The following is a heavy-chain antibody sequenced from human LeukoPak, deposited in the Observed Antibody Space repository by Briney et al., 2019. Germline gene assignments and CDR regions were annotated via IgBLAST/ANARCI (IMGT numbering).Heavy chain of an antibody. Sequence: GGSLRLSCAASKVVFSYTSMSWVRQAPGKGLEWVGRIRSKSDGETVDYASPLKGRFTISGDDSKNTVYLQMNSLKTEDTAVYYCTTKIFWGQGTLVTVSS. CDR2: IRSKSDGETV. CDR1: KVVFSYTS. J-gene: IGHJ4*02. CDR3: TTKIF. V-gene: IGHV3-15*01.